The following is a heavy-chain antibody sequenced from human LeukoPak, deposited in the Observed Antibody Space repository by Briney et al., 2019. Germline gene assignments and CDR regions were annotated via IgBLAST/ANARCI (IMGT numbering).Heavy chain of an antibody. CDR3: ARGGAARGRFEN. CDR1: GFTFSSYE. J-gene: IGHJ4*02. D-gene: IGHD6-25*01. V-gene: IGHV3-7*01. Sequence: PGGSLRLSCAAFGFTFSSYEMNWVRQAPGKGLDWVASMREDGTIINYVDSVKGRFTISRDNPKNLLYLQMNSLRAEDTAVYYCARGGAARGRFENWGQGTLVTVSS. CDR2: MREDGTII.